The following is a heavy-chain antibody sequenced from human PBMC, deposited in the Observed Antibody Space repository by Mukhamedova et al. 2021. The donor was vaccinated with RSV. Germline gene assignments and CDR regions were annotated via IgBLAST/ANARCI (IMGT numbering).Heavy chain of an antibody. CDR2: ISGSGGST. Sequence: MGWVRQAPGKGLEWVSAISGSGGSTYYADSVKGRFTISRDNSKNTLYLQMNSLRAEDTAVYYCAKDRASSQWLVIYYFDYWGQGALV. CDR3: AKDRASSQWLVIYYFDY. D-gene: IGHD6-19*01. J-gene: IGHJ4*02. V-gene: IGHV3-23*01.